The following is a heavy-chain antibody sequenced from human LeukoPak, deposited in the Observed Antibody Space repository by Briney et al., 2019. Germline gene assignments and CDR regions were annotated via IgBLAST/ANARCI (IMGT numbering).Heavy chain of an antibody. V-gene: IGHV3-30-3*01. D-gene: IGHD6-13*01. Sequence: QAGGSLRLSCAASGFTFSSYAMHWVRQAPGKGLEWVAVISYDGSNKYYADSVKGRFTISRDNSKNTLYLQMNSLRAEDTAVYYCARGNTGYSSSWYRSWFDPWGQGTLVTVSS. CDR3: ARGNTGYSSSWYRSWFDP. J-gene: IGHJ5*02. CDR2: ISYDGSNK. CDR1: GFTFSSYA.